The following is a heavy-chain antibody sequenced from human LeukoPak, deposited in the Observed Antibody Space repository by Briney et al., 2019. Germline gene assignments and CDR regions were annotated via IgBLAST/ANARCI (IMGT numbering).Heavy chain of an antibody. D-gene: IGHD6-6*01. CDR3: AKDIRYSSSSVDYFDY. CDR2: ISYDGSNK. Sequence: GGSLRLSCAASGFTFSSYGMHWVRQAPGKGLEWVAVISYDGSNKYYADSVKGRFTISRDNSKNTLYLQMNSLRAEGTAVYYCAKDIRYSSSSVDYFDYWGREPWSPSPQ. V-gene: IGHV3-30*18. CDR1: GFTFSSYG. J-gene: IGHJ4*02.